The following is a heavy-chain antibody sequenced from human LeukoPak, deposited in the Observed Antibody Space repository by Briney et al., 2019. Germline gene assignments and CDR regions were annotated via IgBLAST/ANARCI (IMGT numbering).Heavy chain of an antibody. CDR1: GFTFSNYA. CDR2: ISSNGGST. Sequence: GGSLRLSCAASGFTFSNYAMHWVRQAPGKGLEYVSAISSNGGSTYYADSVKGRFTISRDNSNNTLYLQMGSLRAEDMAVYYCARAGFWSGYLDYWGQGTLATVSS. CDR3: ARAGFWSGYLDY. D-gene: IGHD3-3*01. J-gene: IGHJ4*02. V-gene: IGHV3-64*02.